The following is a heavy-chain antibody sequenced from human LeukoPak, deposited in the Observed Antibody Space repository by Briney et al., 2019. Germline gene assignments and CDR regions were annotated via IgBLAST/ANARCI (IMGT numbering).Heavy chain of an antibody. J-gene: IGHJ3*02. CDR3: ATGPEVGATNMGAFDI. V-gene: IGHV1-24*01. Sequence: ASVKVSCKVSGYTLTELSMHWVRQAPGKGLEWMGGFDPEDGETIYAQKSQGRVTMTEDTSTDTAYMELSSLRSEDTAVYYCATGPEVGATNMGAFDIWGQGTMVTVSS. CDR1: GYTLTELS. D-gene: IGHD1-26*01. CDR2: FDPEDGET.